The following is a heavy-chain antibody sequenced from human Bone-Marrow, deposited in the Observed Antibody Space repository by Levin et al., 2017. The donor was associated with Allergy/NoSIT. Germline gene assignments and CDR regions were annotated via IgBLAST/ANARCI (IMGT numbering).Heavy chain of an antibody. CDR3: ARVTAYSSLPTWWFDP. D-gene: IGHD6-6*01. J-gene: IGHJ5*02. Sequence: ASVKVSCAASGFTLSSYWMHWVRQAPGKGLVWVSRINKDGSTTDYADSVKGRFTISRDNAKNTLYLQMNSLRAEDTAVYYCARVTAYSSLPTWWFDPWGQGTLVTVSS. V-gene: IGHV3-74*01. CDR1: GFTLSSYW. CDR2: INKDGSTT.